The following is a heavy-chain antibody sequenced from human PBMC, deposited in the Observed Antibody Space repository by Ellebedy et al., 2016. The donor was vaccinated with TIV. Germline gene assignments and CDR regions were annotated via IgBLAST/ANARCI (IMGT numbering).Heavy chain of an antibody. Sequence: PGGSLRLSCAASGFTFSSYWMHWVRQAPGKGLVWVSRINSDGSSTSYADSLKGRFTISRDNAKNTLYLQMNSLRAEDTAVYYCARDLYCSSTSCANYYYYYYGMDVWGQGTTVTVSS. J-gene: IGHJ6*02. D-gene: IGHD2-2*01. V-gene: IGHV3-74*01. CDR1: GFTFSSYW. CDR3: ARDLYCSSTSCANYYYYYYGMDV. CDR2: INSDGSST.